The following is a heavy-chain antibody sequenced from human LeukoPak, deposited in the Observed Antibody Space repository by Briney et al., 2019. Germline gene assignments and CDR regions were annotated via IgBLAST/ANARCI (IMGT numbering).Heavy chain of an antibody. CDR2: MFPRDSNI. CDR3: ARHITAASWAHFDY. V-gene: IGHV5-51*01. D-gene: IGHD2-2*01. CDR1: GYSFSEYW. Sequence: GESLKISCKGSGYSFSEYWIGWARQMPGKGLEWMGIMFPRDSNIAYSPSFQGQVTISADKSINTAYLQWSGLKASDTAIYYCARHITAASWAHFDYWGQGTRVTVSS. J-gene: IGHJ4*01.